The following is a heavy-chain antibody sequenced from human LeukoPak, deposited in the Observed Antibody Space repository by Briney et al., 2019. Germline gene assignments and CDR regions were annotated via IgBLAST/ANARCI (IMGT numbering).Heavy chain of an antibody. Sequence: GASVKVSCKASGYSFTSYDINWVRQATGQGLEWMGWMNPNSENTGYAQKFQGRVTMTRSTSINTAYMELSSLRSEDTAVYYCARVQRVTFPLKYYFDYWGQGTLVTVSS. J-gene: IGHJ4*02. CDR2: MNPNSENT. CDR1: GYSFTSYD. D-gene: IGHD3-10*01. V-gene: IGHV1-8*01. CDR3: ARVQRVTFPLKYYFDY.